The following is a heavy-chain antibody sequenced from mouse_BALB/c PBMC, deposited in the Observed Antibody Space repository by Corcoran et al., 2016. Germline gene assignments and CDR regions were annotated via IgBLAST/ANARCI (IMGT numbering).Heavy chain of an antibody. Sequence: DVQLQESGPGLVKPSQSLSLTCSVTGYSITSGYYWNWIRQFPGNKLEWMGYISYDGSNNYNPSLKTQISLTLDTSKNQFFLKLNSVTTEDTATYYCARDYYGSSYLDYWGQGTTLTVSS. CDR3: ARDYYGSSYLDY. V-gene: IGHV3-6*02. J-gene: IGHJ2*01. D-gene: IGHD1-1*01. CDR1: GYSITSGYY. CDR2: ISYDGSN.